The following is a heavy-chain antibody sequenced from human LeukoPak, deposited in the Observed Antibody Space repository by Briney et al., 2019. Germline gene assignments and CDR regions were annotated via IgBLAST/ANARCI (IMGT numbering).Heavy chain of an antibody. CDR1: GFTFSSYA. CDR2: IYSGGST. D-gene: IGHD3-22*01. J-gene: IGHJ4*02. Sequence: QPGGSLRLSCAASGFTFSSYAMSWVRQAPGKGLEWVSVIYSGGSTYYVDSVKGRFTISRDNSKNTLYLQMNSLTAEDTAVYYCARDGAEKSSGYGFDYWGQGTLVTVSS. CDR3: ARDGAEKSSGYGFDY. V-gene: IGHV3-66*01.